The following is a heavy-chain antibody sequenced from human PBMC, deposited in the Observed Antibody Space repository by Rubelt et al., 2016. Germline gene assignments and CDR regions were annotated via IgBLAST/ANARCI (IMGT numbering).Heavy chain of an antibody. V-gene: IGHV1-18*01. D-gene: IGHD4-17*01. J-gene: IGHJ3*02. Sequence: QVQLVQSGAEVKKPGASVKVSCKASGYTFTSYGISWVRQAAGQGLEWMGWISVYNGNTNYAQKLQGIVTMTTDTSTITAYMELRSLRSDATAVYYCARVGDGNGFAIWGQGTTVTVSS. CDR1: GYTFTSYG. CDR2: ISVYNGNT. CDR3: ARVGDGNGFAI.